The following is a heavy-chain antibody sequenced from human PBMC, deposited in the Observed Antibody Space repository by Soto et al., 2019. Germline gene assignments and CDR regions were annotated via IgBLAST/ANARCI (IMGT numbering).Heavy chain of an antibody. CDR3: ARIRALYDFWSGYLNFDC. J-gene: IGHJ4*02. D-gene: IGHD3-3*01. CDR1: GGSFSGYY. Sequence: SETLSLTCAVYGGSFSGYYWSWIRQPPGKGLEWIGEINHSGSTNYNPSLKSRVTISVDTSENQFSLKLSSVTAADTAVYYCARIRALYDFWSGYLNFDCWGQGTLVTVSS. CDR2: INHSGST. V-gene: IGHV4-34*01.